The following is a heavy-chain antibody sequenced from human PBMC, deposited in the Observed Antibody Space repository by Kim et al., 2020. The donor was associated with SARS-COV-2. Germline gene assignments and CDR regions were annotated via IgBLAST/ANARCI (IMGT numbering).Heavy chain of an antibody. J-gene: IGHJ4*02. D-gene: IGHD3-22*01. CDR3: ARDMYEGQWDYYDSSGYYPFDY. Sequence: ASVKVSCKASGYTFTSYGISWVRQAPGQGLEWMGWISAYNGNTNYAQKLQGRVTMTTDTSTSTAYMELRSLRSDDTAVYYCARDMYEGQWDYYDSSGYYPFDYWGQGTLVTVSS. V-gene: IGHV1-18*01. CDR1: GYTFTSYG. CDR2: ISAYNGNT.